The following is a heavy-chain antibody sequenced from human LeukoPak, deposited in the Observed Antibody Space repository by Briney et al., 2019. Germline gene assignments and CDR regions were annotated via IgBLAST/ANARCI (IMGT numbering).Heavy chain of an antibody. CDR1: GYSFISYW. Sequence: GESLKISCKGSGYSFISYWIGWVRQMPGKGPEWMGIIYPGDSDTRYSPSFQGQVTISADKSISTAYLQWSSLKASDTAMYYCARLDYYDSSGYYSNDAFDIWGQGTMVTVSS. D-gene: IGHD3-22*01. V-gene: IGHV5-51*01. CDR2: IYPGDSDT. CDR3: ARLDYYDSSGYYSNDAFDI. J-gene: IGHJ3*02.